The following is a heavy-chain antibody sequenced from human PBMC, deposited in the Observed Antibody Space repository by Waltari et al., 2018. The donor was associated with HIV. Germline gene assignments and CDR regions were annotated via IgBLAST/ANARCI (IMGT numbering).Heavy chain of an antibody. J-gene: IGHJ3*02. CDR2: FDPKDGET. D-gene: IGHD5-18*01. CDR3: ATDFTAMGTHSDAFDI. CDR1: GYTLTELS. Sequence: QVQLVQSGAEVKKPGASVKVSCKVSGYTLTELSMHWVRQAPGKGLEWMGGFDPKDGETIYAQKCQGRVTMTEDTSTDTAYMELSSLRSEDTAVYYCATDFTAMGTHSDAFDIWGQGTMVTVSS. V-gene: IGHV1-24*01.